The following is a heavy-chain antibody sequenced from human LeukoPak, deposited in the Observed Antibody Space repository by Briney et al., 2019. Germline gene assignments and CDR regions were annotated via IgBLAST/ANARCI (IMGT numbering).Heavy chain of an antibody. V-gene: IGHV3-64D*06. J-gene: IGHJ1*01. CDR1: GFTFSLYA. CDR2: ITSNGGST. CDR3: AYSSGYYH. D-gene: IGHD3-22*01. Sequence: PGGSLRLSCSPSGFTFSLYAMHWVRQAPGRGLEYVSAITSNGGSTYYADSVKGRFTISRDNSKNTLYLHMSTLRPEDTAVYYCAYSSGYYHWGQGTLVTVSS.